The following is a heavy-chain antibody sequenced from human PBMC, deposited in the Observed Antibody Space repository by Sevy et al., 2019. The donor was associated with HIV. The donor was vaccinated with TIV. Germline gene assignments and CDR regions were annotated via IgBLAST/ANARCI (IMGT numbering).Heavy chain of an antibody. J-gene: IGHJ4*02. CDR2: LKSDVYGGTV. CDR1: GFTFGDYC. CDR3: TRWKAAQSIFDY. V-gene: IGHV3-49*04. Sequence: GGSLRLSCTASGFTFGDYCMSWVRQAPGKGLEWVAFLKSDVYGGTVDHAASVRGRFVISRDDSKTIAYLQMNDLKTDDTGVYYCTRWKAAQSIFDYWGQGALVTSPQ. D-gene: IGHD6-13*01.